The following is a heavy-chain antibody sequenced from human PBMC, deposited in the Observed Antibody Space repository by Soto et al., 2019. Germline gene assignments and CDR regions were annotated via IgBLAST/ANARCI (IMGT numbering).Heavy chain of an antibody. D-gene: IGHD6-6*01. CDR3: SKDLSIAARWVGEV. CDR2: ISTSGDGT. Sequence: GGSLRLSCAASGFTFSSFAMSYIRQAPGRGLEWVSSISTSGDGTYYADSVKGRFTISRDNSKNTLYLQMNSLRVEDTATYYCSKDLSIAARWVGEVWGQGTTVTVSS. V-gene: IGHV3-23*01. J-gene: IGHJ6*02. CDR1: GFTFSSFA.